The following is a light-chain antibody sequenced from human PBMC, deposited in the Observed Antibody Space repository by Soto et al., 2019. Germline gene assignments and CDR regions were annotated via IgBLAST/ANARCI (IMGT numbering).Light chain of an antibody. Sequence: DIQMTQSPSSLSASVGDRVTITCRASQSISHFVNWYQQRPGKAPKFLIYNGANLQSGVPSRFRGSGSGADFTLTISGLQPEDFAVYYCQQYGGSTYTFGQGTKVEIK. CDR2: NGA. J-gene: IGKJ2*01. V-gene: IGKV1-39*01. CDR1: QSISHF. CDR3: QQYGGSTYT.